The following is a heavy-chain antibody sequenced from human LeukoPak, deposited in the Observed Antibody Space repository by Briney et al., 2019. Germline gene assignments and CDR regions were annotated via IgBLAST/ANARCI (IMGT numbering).Heavy chain of an antibody. Sequence: SETLSLTCTVSGGSIRSYYWSWIRQPPGKGLEWIGYIYYSGSTSYNPSLKSRVTISVDTSKNQFSLRLSSVTAADTAVYYCASSDSSGYYFGYWGQGTLVTVSS. D-gene: IGHD3-22*01. CDR2: IYYSGST. CDR1: GGSIRSYY. CDR3: ASSDSSGYYFGY. V-gene: IGHV4-59*08. J-gene: IGHJ4*02.